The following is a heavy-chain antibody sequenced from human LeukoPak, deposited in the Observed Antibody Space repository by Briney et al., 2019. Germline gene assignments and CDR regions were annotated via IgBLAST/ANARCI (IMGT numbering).Heavy chain of an antibody. CDR3: ARRGCGGDGYCDAFDI. V-gene: IGHV5-51*01. J-gene: IGHJ3*02. D-gene: IGHD5-24*01. CDR2: IYPGDSDT. Sequence: GESLKISCQASGYRFTMFWIGWVRQMPGKGLEWLGIIYPGDSDTRYSPSFQGQVTISADKSISTAYLQWSSVKASDTAMYYCARRGCGGDGYCDAFDIWGQGTMVTVSS. CDR1: GYRFTMFW.